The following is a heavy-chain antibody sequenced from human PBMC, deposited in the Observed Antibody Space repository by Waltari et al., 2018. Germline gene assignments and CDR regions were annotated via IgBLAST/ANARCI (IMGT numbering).Heavy chain of an antibody. Sequence: QESGPGLVKPSGTLSLTCAVSGASIPNNYWWSWVRQAPGKGLEWIGQVHGSGKTNYNPSFASRLIMSLDTSTNQISLKVTSATAADTATYYWARDRGRGLYLDSWGQGTLVTVSP. D-gene: IGHD2-15*01. V-gene: IGHV4-4*02. CDR1: GASIPNNYW. CDR3: ARDRGRGLYLDS. J-gene: IGHJ4*02. CDR2: VHGSGKT.